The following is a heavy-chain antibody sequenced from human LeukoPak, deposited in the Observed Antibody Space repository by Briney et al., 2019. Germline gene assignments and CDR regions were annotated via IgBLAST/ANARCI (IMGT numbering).Heavy chain of an antibody. J-gene: IGHJ6*03. CDR3: ARGRKVSGVGRINWPRHENYFFYYIDV. D-gene: IGHD1-14*01. CDR2: IHHSGTT. CDR1: GGSFSDSY. Sequence: SETLSLTCAVYGGSFSDSYWTWIRQPPGKGLEWIGEIHHSGTTNFNPSLQSRVSISVDTAKNQFFLRVASMTAADTALYYCARGRKVSGVGRINWPRHENYFFYYIDVWGKGTAVSVSS. V-gene: IGHV4-34*01.